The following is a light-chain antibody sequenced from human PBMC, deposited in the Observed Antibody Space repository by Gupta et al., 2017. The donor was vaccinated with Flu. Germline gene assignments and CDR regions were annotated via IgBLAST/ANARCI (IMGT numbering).Light chain of an antibody. J-gene: IGKJ1*01. CDR2: GAS. CDR1: QSVTSSY. Sequence: IVFTPSSGTLSLSQGERATLSCRASQSVTSSYLAWYQQKPGQAPRLLIYGASSRATGIPDRFSGSGSGTDFTLTISRLEPEDFAVYYCQQYGSSTTFGQGTKVEIK. CDR3: QQYGSSTT. V-gene: IGKV3-20*01.